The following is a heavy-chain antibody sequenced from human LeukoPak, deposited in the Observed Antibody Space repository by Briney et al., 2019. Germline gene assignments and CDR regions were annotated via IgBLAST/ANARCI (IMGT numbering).Heavy chain of an antibody. J-gene: IGHJ4*02. Sequence: GGSLRLSCAASGFTFSSYEMNWVRQAPGEGLEWVSYISSSGSTIYYADSVKGRFTISRDNDKNSLYLQMSSLRAEDTAVYYCARVGGCCYFDYWGQGAPVTVSS. V-gene: IGHV3-48*03. CDR3: ARVGGCCYFDY. CDR2: ISSSGSTI. CDR1: GFTFSSYE. D-gene: IGHD2-15*01.